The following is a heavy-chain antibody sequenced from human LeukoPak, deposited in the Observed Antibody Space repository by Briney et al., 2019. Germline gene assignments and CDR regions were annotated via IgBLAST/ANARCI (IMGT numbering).Heavy chain of an antibody. D-gene: IGHD2-2*01. Sequence: SETLSLTCTVSGGSISSYYWSWIRQPPGKGLEWIGNIYYSGSTNYNPSLKSRVTISVDTSKNQFSLKLSSVTAADTAVYYCARGGGYCSSTSCLHTHGDYYYYYMDVWGKGTTVTISS. CDR3: ARGGGYCSSTSCLHTHGDYYYYYMDV. J-gene: IGHJ6*03. CDR1: GGSISSYY. CDR2: IYYSGST. V-gene: IGHV4-59*01.